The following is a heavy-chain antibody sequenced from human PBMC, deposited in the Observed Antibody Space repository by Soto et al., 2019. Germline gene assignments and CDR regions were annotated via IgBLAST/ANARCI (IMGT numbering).Heavy chain of an antibody. V-gene: IGHV3-30*18. Sequence: GGSLRLSCAASGFTFSSYGMHWVRQAPGKGLEWVAVISYDGSNKYYADSVKGRFTISRDNSKNTLYLQMNSLRAEDTAVYYCANRYSSSPPYLQGWGAFDIWGQGTMVTVSS. CDR2: ISYDGSNK. CDR3: ANRYSSSPPYLQGWGAFDI. J-gene: IGHJ3*02. D-gene: IGHD6-13*01. CDR1: GFTFSSYG.